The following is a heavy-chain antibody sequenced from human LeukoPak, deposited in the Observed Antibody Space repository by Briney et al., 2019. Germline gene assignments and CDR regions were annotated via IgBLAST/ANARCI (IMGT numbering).Heavy chain of an antibody. CDR1: GYTFTSYG. CDR2: ISAYNGNT. D-gene: IGHD1-1*01. CDR3: ARSRHPPYNWKEGAFDI. V-gene: IGHV1-18*01. J-gene: IGHJ3*02. Sequence: GASVKVSCKASGYTFTSYGISWVRQAPGQGLEWMGWISAYNGNTNYAQKFQGWVTMTRDTSISTAYMELSRLRSDDTAVYYCARSRHPPYNWKEGAFDIWGQGTMVTVSS.